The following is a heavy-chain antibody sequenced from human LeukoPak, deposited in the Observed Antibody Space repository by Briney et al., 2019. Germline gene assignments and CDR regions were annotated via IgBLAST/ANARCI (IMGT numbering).Heavy chain of an antibody. CDR2: INPSGGST. J-gene: IGHJ4*02. CDR1: GYTFTSYY. D-gene: IGHD2-15*01. V-gene: IGHV1-46*01. Sequence: ASVKVSCKASGYTFTSYYMHWVRQAPGQGLEWMGIINPSGGSTSYAQKFQGRVTMTRDTSTSTVYMELSSLRSEDTAVYYCARGGPTSIVVVVAATLGYWGQGTLVTVSS. CDR3: ARGGPTSIVVVVAATLGY.